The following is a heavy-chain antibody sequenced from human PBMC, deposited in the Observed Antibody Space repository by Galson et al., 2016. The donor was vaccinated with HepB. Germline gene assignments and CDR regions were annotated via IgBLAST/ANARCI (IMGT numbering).Heavy chain of an antibody. CDR2: IGSTGSTI. V-gene: IGHV3-11*01. Sequence: SLRPSCAASGFPFSDYYMSWIRQAPGKGLEWVSYIGSTGSTIYYADSVKGRFTISRDNAKNSLYLQTNSLRVEDPAVDYCVGGGGYSLGAYFDYWGQGTLVTVSS. CDR1: GFPFSDYY. CDR3: VGGGGYSLGAYFDY. J-gene: IGHJ4*02. D-gene: IGHD5-18*01.